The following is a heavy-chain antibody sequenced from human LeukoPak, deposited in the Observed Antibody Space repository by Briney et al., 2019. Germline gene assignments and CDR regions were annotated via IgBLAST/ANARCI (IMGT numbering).Heavy chain of an antibody. V-gene: IGHV4-59*01. D-gene: IGHD4-11*01. J-gene: IGHJ3*02. CDR2: IYYSGSTT. CDR3: ARRDSSRWREGSFDI. CDR1: GGSISSYY. Sequence: PSETLSLTCTVFGGSISSYYWSWIRQFPGKGLEWIGYIYYSGSTTSFNPSLKSRVTISLDTSKNQFSLMLSSVTAADTAVYYCARRDSSRWREGSFDIWGQGTMVTVSS.